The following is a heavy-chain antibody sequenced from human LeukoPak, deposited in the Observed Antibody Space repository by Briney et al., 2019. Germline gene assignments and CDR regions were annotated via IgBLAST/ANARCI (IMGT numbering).Heavy chain of an antibody. D-gene: IGHD4-11*01. CDR3: ARPTVTYYYYYMDV. J-gene: IGHJ6*03. Sequence: GGSLRLSCAASGFTFSSYSMNWVRQAPGKGLEWVSSISSSSSYIYYADSVKGRFTISRDNAKNSLYLQMNSLRAEDTAVYYCARPTVTYYYYYMDVWGKGTTVTVSS. CDR2: ISSSSSYI. CDR1: GFTFSSYS. V-gene: IGHV3-21*01.